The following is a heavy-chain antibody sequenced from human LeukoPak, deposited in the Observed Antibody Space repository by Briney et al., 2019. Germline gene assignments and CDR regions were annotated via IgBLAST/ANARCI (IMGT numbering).Heavy chain of an antibody. Sequence: ECGPVVVQLTEPLTLTCTLCGVSLSNARRGVSWVRHPSGKALEWLAHIFSNDEKSYSPSLKSRLTISKDTSKRHVVINMTNMDPVDTATYYWARMMEDIVVVPAPNWFDPWGQGTLVTVSS. CDR2: IFSNDEK. CDR3: ARMMEDIVVVPAPNWFDP. CDR1: GVSLSNARRG. J-gene: IGHJ5*02. V-gene: IGHV2-26*01. D-gene: IGHD2-2*01.